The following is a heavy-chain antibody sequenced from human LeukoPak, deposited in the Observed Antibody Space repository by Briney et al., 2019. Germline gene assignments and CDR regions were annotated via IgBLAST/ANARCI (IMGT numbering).Heavy chain of an antibody. CDR1: GFTFNDSA. CDR2: ILYDGSVQ. Sequence: RGSLGLSAAAPGFTFNDSAMRGVRESLRKGLYWVAFILYDGSVQYYGDSVKGRFTVSRDNSKNTVYLQMNSLRPDDTAVYYCAKDKSGRWLKLNYMDVWGNGTTVTVSS. V-gene: IGHV3-30*02. CDR3: AKDKSGRWLKLNYMDV. D-gene: IGHD5-24*01. J-gene: IGHJ6*03.